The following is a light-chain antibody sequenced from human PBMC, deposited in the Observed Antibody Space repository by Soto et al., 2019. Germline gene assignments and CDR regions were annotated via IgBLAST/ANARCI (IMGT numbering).Light chain of an antibody. Sequence: EIVMTQSPVTLSVSPGERATLSCRASQSVRNTYLAWYQQKPGQAPRLLISGVSTRAAGIPASFSGSGSGTEFTLTSSRLQSEDFAGYYCQQYGDWPLTFGGGTKVEIK. CDR2: GVS. J-gene: IGKJ4*01. CDR3: QQYGDWPLT. V-gene: IGKV3-15*01. CDR1: QSVRNTY.